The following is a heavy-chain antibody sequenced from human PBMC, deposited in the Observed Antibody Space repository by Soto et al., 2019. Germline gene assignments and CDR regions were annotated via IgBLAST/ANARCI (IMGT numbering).Heavy chain of an antibody. CDR1: GGSISSGGYY. CDR3: ARARSGGWVVLVPAFITVYY. V-gene: IGHV4-31*03. CDR2: IYYSGST. D-gene: IGHD2-2*01. J-gene: IGHJ4*02. Sequence: SDTLSLTCTVSGGSISSGGYYWSWIRQHPGKGLEWIGFIYYSGSTYFNPSLKSRVTISVDTSKNQFSLKLSSVTAAETAVYYCARARSGGWVVLVPAFITVYYWGQGSLVTVSS.